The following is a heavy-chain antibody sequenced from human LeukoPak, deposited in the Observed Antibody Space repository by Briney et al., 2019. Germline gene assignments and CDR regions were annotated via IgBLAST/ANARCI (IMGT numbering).Heavy chain of an antibody. D-gene: IGHD5-18*01. V-gene: IGHV5-10-1*01. CDR2: IDPSDCYT. CDR1: GYSFICSW. J-gene: IGHJ4*02. Sequence: GESLKISFQASGYSFICSWIGWVRPVPGKGLEWMGRIDPSDCYTTYSPSFQGHVTISADKSITTAYLQWRGLKASDSAMDYCARFKRIQLWHFDYWGQGTLVTVSS. CDR3: ARFKRIQLWHFDY.